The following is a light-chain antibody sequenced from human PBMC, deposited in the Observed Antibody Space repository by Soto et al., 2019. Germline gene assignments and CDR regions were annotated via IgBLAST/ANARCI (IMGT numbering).Light chain of an antibody. Sequence: QSALTQPASVSGSPGQSITISCTGTSNDIGGYNYVSWYQQHPGKAPKLIIYDFNSRPSGVSNRFSGSKSGNTASLTISGLQVEDEADYYCNSCTSSNTRIFGGGTKLTVL. V-gene: IGLV2-14*03. CDR1: SNDIGGYNY. CDR2: DFN. J-gene: IGLJ2*01. CDR3: NSCTSSNTRI.